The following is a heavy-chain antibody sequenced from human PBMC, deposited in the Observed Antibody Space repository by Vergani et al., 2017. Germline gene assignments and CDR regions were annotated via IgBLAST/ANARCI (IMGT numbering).Heavy chain of an antibody. D-gene: IGHD5-24*01. CDR1: GGTFSSYA. CDR3: ARKPRDGYNMESDAFDI. CDR2: IIPIFGTA. J-gene: IGHJ3*02. V-gene: IGHV1-69*12. Sequence: QVQLVQSGAEVKKPGSSVKVSCKASGGTFSSYAISWVRQAPGQGLEWMGGIIPIFGTANYAQKFQGRVTITADESTSTAYMGLSSLRSEDTAVYYCARKPRDGYNMESDAFDIWGQGTMVTVSS.